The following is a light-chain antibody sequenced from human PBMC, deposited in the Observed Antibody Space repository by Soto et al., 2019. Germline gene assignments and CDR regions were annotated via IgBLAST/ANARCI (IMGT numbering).Light chain of an antibody. CDR2: DVS. V-gene: IGLV2-11*01. CDR1: SSDVGGYNY. CDR3: CSYAGRV. J-gene: IGLJ2*01. Sequence: QSALTQPRSVSGSPGQSVTISCTGTSSDVGGYNYVSWYQQHPVKAPKLMIYDVSKRPSGVPDRFSGSKSGNTASLTISGLQAEDEADYYCCSYAGRVFGGGTKLTVL.